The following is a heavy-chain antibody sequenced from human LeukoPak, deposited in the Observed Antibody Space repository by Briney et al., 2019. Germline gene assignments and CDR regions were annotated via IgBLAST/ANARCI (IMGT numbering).Heavy chain of an antibody. J-gene: IGHJ5*02. CDR1: GYTFTGYY. V-gene: IGHV1-2*02. D-gene: IGHD2-15*01. CDR2: INPNSGGT. Sequence: ASVKVSCKASGYTFTGYYMHWVRQAPGQGLEWMGWINPNSGGTNYAQKFQGRVTMTRDTSISTAYMELSRLRSDDTAVYYCARPGSLEAARKGGNWFDPWGQGTLVTVSS. CDR3: ARPGSLEAARKGGNWFDP.